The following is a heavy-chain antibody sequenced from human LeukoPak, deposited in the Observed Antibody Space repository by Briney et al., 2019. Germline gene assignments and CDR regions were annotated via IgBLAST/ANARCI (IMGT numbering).Heavy chain of an antibody. CDR3: ARDSNWNDA. CDR1: GYTFTSYG. J-gene: IGHJ5*02. V-gene: IGHV1-18*01. Sequence: ASVKVSCKASGYTFTSYGISWVRQAPGQGLEWMGWISAYNGNTNYAQKFQGRVTMTRDTSISTAYMELSRLRSDDTAVYYCARDSNWNDAWGQGTLVTVSS. CDR2: ISAYNGNT.